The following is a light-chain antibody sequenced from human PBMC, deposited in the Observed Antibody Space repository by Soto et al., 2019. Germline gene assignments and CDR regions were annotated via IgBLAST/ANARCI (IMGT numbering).Light chain of an antibody. V-gene: IGKV1-5*03. CDR2: EGS. CDR3: QQYDAYSRT. J-gene: IGKJ1*01. Sequence: DIQMTQSPSALSASVGDRVTIACRASQSVSNWLAWYRQKPGEAPKLLIYEGSTLEKGVPSRFSGSGSGTEVTLTISSLQPDDFAAFYWQQYDAYSRTFGQGPKVEVK. CDR1: QSVSNW.